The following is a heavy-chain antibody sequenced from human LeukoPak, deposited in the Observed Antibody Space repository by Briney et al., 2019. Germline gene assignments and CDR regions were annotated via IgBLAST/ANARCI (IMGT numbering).Heavy chain of an antibody. CDR3: ARPYYYGSGSYSIGV. CDR1: GGSISSSSYY. CDR2: IYYSGST. Sequence: PSETLSLTCTVSGGSISSSSYYWGWIRQPPGKGLEWIGSIYYSGSTYYNPSLKSRVTISVDTSKNQFSLKLSSVTAADTAVYYCARPYYYGSGSYSIGVWGQGTLVTVSS. D-gene: IGHD3-10*01. J-gene: IGHJ4*02. V-gene: IGHV4-39*01.